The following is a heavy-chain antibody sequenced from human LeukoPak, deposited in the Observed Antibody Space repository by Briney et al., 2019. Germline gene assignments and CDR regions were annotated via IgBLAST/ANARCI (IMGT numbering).Heavy chain of an antibody. CDR2: INPNSGGT. V-gene: IGHV1-2*06. J-gene: IGHJ4*02. CDR1: GYTFTPYY. D-gene: IGHD6-13*01. CDR3: AIGMAAAGTFEY. Sequence: ASVKVSCKASGYTFTPYYLYWVRQAPGRGLEWMGRINPNSGGTDYAQKFQGRVTMTRDTSISTAYMELSSLRSDDTAVYYCAIGMAAAGTFEYWGQGTLVTVSS.